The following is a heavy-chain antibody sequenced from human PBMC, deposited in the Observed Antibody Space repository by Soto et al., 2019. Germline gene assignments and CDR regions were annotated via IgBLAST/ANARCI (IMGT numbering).Heavy chain of an antibody. Sequence: QVQLQESGPGLVKPWETLSLTCTVSGGSISSYYWSWIRQPPGKGLEWIGYIYYSGSTNYNPSLKSRVTISVDTSKNQFSLKLSSVTAADTAVYYCARGYCSGGSCYSSNWFDPWGQGTLVTVSS. J-gene: IGHJ5*02. V-gene: IGHV4-59*01. CDR3: ARGYCSGGSCYSSNWFDP. CDR1: GGSISSYY. CDR2: IYYSGST. D-gene: IGHD2-15*01.